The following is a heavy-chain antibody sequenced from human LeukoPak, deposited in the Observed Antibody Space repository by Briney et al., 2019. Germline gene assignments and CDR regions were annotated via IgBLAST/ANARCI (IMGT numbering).Heavy chain of an antibody. J-gene: IGHJ3*02. Sequence: GASVKVSCKASGGTFSSYAISWVRQAPGQGLEWMGGIIPIFGTANYAQKFQGRVTITTDESTSTAYMELSSLRSEDTAVYYCARDVDYGDRDRGAFDIWGQGAMVTVSS. CDR1: GGTFSSYA. V-gene: IGHV1-69*05. D-gene: IGHD4-17*01. CDR3: ARDVDYGDRDRGAFDI. CDR2: IIPIFGTA.